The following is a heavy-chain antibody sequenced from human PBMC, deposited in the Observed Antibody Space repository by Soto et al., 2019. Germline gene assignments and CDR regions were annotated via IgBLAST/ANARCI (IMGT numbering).Heavy chain of an antibody. D-gene: IGHD2-2*01. CDR1: GYTFTSYD. CDR2: MNPNSGNT. Sequence: ASVKVSCKASGYTFTSYDINWVRQATGQGLEWMGWMNPNSGNTGYARKFQGRVTMTRNTSISTAYMELSSLRSEDTAVYYCARGGRRYCSSTSCYRRISWFDPWGQGTLVTVSS. V-gene: IGHV1-8*01. CDR3: ARGGRRYCSSTSCYRRISWFDP. J-gene: IGHJ5*02.